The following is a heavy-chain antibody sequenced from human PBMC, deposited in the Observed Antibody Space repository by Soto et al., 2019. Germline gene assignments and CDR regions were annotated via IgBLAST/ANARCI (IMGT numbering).Heavy chain of an antibody. J-gene: IGHJ5*02. CDR3: ARESGAGSTNWFDP. Sequence: SETLSLTCAVCGASMSSGGYSWRWVRQPPGLGLEWIGDIDHRGSTYYRPSLKSRVTISMDRSKNQFSLRLKSVTAADTAVYYCARESGAGSTNWFDPWGQGTLVTVSS. V-gene: IGHV4-30-2*01. CDR1: GASMSSGGYS. CDR2: IDHRGST. D-gene: IGHD1-7*01.